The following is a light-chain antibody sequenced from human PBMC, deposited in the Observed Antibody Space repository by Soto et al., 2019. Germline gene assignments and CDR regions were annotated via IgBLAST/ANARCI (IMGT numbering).Light chain of an antibody. Sequence: EIVLTQSPGTLSLSPGEIATLSCRASQSVSSSSLAWYQQKRGQAPRLLIHDASSRATGIPDRFSGSGAGTDFTLTISRLEPEDFAAYYCQQYGGSPRTLRKGTTVDIK. J-gene: IGKJ1*01. CDR2: DAS. V-gene: IGKV3-20*01. CDR3: QQYGGSPRT. CDR1: QSVSSSS.